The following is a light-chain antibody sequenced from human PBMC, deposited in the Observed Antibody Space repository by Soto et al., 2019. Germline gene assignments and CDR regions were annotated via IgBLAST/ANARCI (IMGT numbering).Light chain of an antibody. J-gene: IGLJ3*02. Sequence: QLVLTQSSSASASLGSSVKLTCTLSSGHSSYIIAWHQQQPGKAPRYLMKLEGSGSYNKGSGVPDRFSGSSSGADRYLTISNLQFEDEADYYCETFPGVFGGGTKLTVL. V-gene: IGLV4-60*02. CDR2: LEGSGSY. CDR3: ETFPGV. CDR1: SGHSSYI.